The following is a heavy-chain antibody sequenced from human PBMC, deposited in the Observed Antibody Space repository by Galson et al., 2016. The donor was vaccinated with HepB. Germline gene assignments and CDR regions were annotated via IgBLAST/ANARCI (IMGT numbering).Heavy chain of an antibody. J-gene: IGHJ4*02. V-gene: IGHV1-18*01. Sequence: SVKVSCKASGYTFTSYGISWVRQAPGQGLEWMGWISGYNGNTSYVQKLRGRVTMTTDTSTSTAYMELRGLRSDDTAVYYCARSGYASSWYGGGYWGQGTLVTVSS. CDR2: ISGYNGNT. CDR3: ARSGYASSWYGGGY. D-gene: IGHD6-13*01. CDR1: GYTFTSYG.